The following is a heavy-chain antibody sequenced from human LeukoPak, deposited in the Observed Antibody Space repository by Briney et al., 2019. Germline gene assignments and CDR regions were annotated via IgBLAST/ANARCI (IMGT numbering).Heavy chain of an antibody. CDR2: IYYSGST. V-gene: IGHV4-59*01. D-gene: IGHD3-22*01. CDR1: GGSISSYY. J-gene: IGHJ4*02. CDR3: ARDRNYYDSSLDY. Sequence: SETLSLTCTVSGGSISSYYWSWIRQPPGKGLEWIGYIYYSGSTNYNPSLKSRVTISVDTSKNHFSLKLSSVTAADTAVYYCARDRNYYDSSLDYGGQGTLVTVSS.